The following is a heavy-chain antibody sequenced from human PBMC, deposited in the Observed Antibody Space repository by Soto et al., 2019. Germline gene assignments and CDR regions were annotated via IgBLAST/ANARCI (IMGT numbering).Heavy chain of an antibody. CDR1: GFTFSSYG. J-gene: IGHJ4*02. CDR2: ISYDGSNK. Sequence: PGGSLRLSCAASGFTFSSYGMHWVRQAPGKGLEWVALISYDGSNKYYADSVKGRFAISRDNSKNTLYLQMNSLRGEDTAVYYCAKDRGMATAFDYWGQGTLVTVSS. V-gene: IGHV3-30*18. D-gene: IGHD5-18*01. CDR3: AKDRGMATAFDY.